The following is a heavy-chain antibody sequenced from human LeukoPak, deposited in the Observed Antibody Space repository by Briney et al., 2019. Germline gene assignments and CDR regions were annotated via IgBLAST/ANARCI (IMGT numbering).Heavy chain of an antibody. Sequence: SETLSLTCNVSGGAVNGSIFYWAWLRQPPGKGLEWIGSIHYSSKTYDNPTLRSRVTMSVDTSKNHFSLRLTSVTAADTAVYYCARVIMTPGGWFDPWGQGTLVTVSS. CDR2: IHYSSKT. D-gene: IGHD1-26*01. J-gene: IGHJ5*02. CDR3: ARVIMTPGGWFDP. V-gene: IGHV4-39*07. CDR1: GGAVNGSIFY.